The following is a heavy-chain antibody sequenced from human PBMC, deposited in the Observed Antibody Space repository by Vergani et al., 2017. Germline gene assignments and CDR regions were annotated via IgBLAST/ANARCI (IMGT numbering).Heavy chain of an antibody. D-gene: IGHD6-19*01. Sequence: QLQLQESGPGLVKPSATLSLTCSVSGASIRSSNYYWGWIRQPPGKGLEWIASIYYSGSTYYNPSLKRRVTISVDTSKNQFSLQLRSVTAADTAVYFCARHSTVEWLVKLGWIDPWGQGILVTVSS. CDR1: GASIRSSNYY. V-gene: IGHV4-39*01. CDR2: IYYSGST. CDR3: ARHSTVEWLVKLGWIDP. J-gene: IGHJ5*02.